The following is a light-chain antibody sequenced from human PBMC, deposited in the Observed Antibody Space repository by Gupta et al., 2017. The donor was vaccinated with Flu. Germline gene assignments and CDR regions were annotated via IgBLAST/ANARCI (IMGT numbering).Light chain of an antibody. CDR2: STS. J-gene: IGKJ1*01. Sequence: DIQMTQSPSSLSASVGDRVTITCRASQGIGNSLSWYQHKPGKPPKSLIYSTSNVQSGVSSRFSGSGSGTDFTLAINSRQPEDSATYFCRQHNAYPRTFGQGTKVEI. CDR3: RQHNAYPRT. CDR1: QGIGNS. V-gene: IGKV1-17*01.